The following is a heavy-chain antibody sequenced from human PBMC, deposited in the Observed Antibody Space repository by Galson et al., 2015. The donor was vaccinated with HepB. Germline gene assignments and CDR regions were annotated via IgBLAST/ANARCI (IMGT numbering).Heavy chain of an antibody. D-gene: IGHD6-13*01. CDR2: IIPILGIA. J-gene: IGHJ4*02. CDR3: AREGKAAAGALDY. V-gene: IGHV1-69*04. Sequence: SVKVSCKASGGTFSSYAISWVRQAPGQGLEWMGRIIPILGIANYAQKFQGRVTITADKSTSTAYMELSSLRSEDTAVYYCAREGKAAAGALDYWGQGTLVTVSS. CDR1: GGTFSSYA.